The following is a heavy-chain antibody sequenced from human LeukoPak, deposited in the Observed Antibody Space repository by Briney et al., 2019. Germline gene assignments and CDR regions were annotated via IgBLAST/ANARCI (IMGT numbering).Heavy chain of an antibody. D-gene: IGHD3/OR15-3a*01. CDR2: INHSGST. V-gene: IGHV4-34*01. CDR1: GGSFSGYY. Sequence: SETLPLTCAVYGGSFSGYYWSWIRQPPGKGLEWIGEINHSGSTNYNPSLKSRVTISVDTSKNQFSLKLSSVTAADTAVYYCARGSRDWDYYYYYGMDAWGQGTTVTVSS. CDR3: ARGSRDWDYYYYYGMDA. J-gene: IGHJ6*02.